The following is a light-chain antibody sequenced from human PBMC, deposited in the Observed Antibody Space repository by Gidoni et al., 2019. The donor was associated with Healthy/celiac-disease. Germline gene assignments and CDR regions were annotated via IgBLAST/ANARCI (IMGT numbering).Light chain of an antibody. CDR3: QQSYSTPRT. J-gene: IGKJ1*01. V-gene: IGKV1-39*01. CDR2: AAS. Sequence: DLQITHSPSSLSASVGDRVTITCRASQSISSYLNWYQQKPGKAPKLLIYAASSLQSGVPSRFSGSGSGTDFTITISSLQPEDFATYYCQQSYSTPRTFGQGTKVEIK. CDR1: QSISSY.